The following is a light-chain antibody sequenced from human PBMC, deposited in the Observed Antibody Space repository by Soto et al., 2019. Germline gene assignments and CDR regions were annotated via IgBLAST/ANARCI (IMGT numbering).Light chain of an antibody. CDR3: CSYAGSSTYV. Sequence: LTQPASVSGSPGQSITISCTGTSSDVGSYNLVSWYQQHPGKAPKLMIYEVSKRPSGVSNRFSGSKSGNTASLTISGLQAEDEADYYCCSYAGSSTYVFGTGTKLTVL. V-gene: IGLV2-23*02. J-gene: IGLJ1*01. CDR2: EVS. CDR1: SSDVGSYNL.